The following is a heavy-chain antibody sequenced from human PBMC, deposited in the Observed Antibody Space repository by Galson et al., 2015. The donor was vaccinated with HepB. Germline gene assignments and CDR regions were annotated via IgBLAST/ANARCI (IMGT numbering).Heavy chain of an antibody. CDR2: INAGNGNT. J-gene: IGHJ1*01. CDR1: GYTFTSYA. CDR3: ARPSGWSEYFQH. D-gene: IGHD6-19*01. Sequence: SVKVSCKASGYTFTSYAMHWVRQAPGQRLEWMGWINAGNGNTKYSQKFQGRVTITRDTSASTAYMELSSLRSEDTAVYYCARPSGWSEYFQHWGQGTLVTVSS. V-gene: IGHV1-3*01.